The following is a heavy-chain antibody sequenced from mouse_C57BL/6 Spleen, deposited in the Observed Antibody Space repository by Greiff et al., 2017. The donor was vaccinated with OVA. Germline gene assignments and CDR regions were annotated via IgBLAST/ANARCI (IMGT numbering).Heavy chain of an antibody. CDR2: INPSTGGT. V-gene: IGHV1-42*01. D-gene: IGHD3-2*01. CDR1: GYSFTGYY. CDR3: AHRQLPYAMDY. J-gene: IGHJ4*01. Sequence: EVQLQQSGPELVKPGASVKISCKASGYSFTGYYMNWVKQSPEKSLEWIGEINPSTGGTTYNQKFKAKATLTVDKSSSTAYLQLKRLTSEDSAVYYCAHRQLPYAMDYWGQGTSVTVSS.